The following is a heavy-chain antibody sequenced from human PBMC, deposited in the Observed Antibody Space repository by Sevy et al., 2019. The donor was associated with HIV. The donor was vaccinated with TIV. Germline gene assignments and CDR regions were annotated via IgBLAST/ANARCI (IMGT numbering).Heavy chain of an antibody. V-gene: IGHV1-18*01. CDR2: ISAYNGNT. D-gene: IGHD3-22*01. CDR3: ARDRPCFYYDSSGDYFHDY. CDR1: GYTFTSYG. J-gene: IGHJ4*02. Sequence: ASVKVSCKASGYTFTSYGISWVRQAPGQRLEWMGWISAYNGNTNYVQKLQGRVTMSTDTSTSTVYMELRSLRSDDTAEYYCARDRPCFYYDSSGDYFHDYWGQGTLVTVSS.